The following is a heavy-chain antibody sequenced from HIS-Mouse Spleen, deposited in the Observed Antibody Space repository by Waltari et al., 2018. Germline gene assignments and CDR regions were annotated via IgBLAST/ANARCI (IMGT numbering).Heavy chain of an antibody. CDR3: AREIPYSSSWYDWYFDL. Sequence: QLQLQESGPGLVKPSETLSLTCTVSGGSISSSSYYWGWIRQPPGKGLEWIGSIYYSGGTYDNPSLKSRGTISVDTSKNQFSLKLSSVTAADTAVYYCAREIPYSSSWYDWYFDLWGRGTLVTVSS. V-gene: IGHV4-39*07. J-gene: IGHJ2*01. CDR2: IYYSGGT. CDR1: GGSISSSSYY. D-gene: IGHD6-13*01.